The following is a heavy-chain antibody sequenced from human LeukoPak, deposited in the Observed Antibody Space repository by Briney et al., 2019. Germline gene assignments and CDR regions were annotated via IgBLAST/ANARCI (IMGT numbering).Heavy chain of an antibody. Sequence: SETLSLTCTVSGGSMSRYHWSWIRQSPGKGLEWIGYIYYSGSTNYNPSLKSRVTISLDTSKNQFSLKLSSVTAADTAVYYCARHFSGTAAPLPFDYWGQGTLVTVSS. CDR3: ARHFSGTAAPLPFDY. CDR2: IYYSGST. V-gene: IGHV4-59*08. D-gene: IGHD6-13*01. CDR1: GGSMSRYH. J-gene: IGHJ4*02.